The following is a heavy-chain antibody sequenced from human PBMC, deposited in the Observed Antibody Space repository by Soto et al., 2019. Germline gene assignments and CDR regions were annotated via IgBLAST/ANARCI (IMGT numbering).Heavy chain of an antibody. Sequence: GGSLRLSCVASGFTFGSCGMNWVRQAPGKGLEWISEISSRSTTMYYADSVKGRFTISRDNSKNTLYLQMNSLRAEDTAVYYCARRCSGGSCYYFDYWGQGTLVTVSS. CDR2: ISSRSTTM. V-gene: IGHV3-48*01. CDR3: ARRCSGGSCYYFDY. J-gene: IGHJ4*02. CDR1: GFTFGSCG. D-gene: IGHD2-15*01.